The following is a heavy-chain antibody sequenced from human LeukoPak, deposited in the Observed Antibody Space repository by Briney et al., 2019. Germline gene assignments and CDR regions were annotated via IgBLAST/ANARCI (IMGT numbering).Heavy chain of an antibody. Sequence: ASVKVSCKASGYTFTSYAMHWVRQAPGQRLEWMGWINAGNGNTKYSQKFQGRVTITRDTSTSTAYMELRSLRSDDTAVYYCARPHDFWSGHDAFDIWGQGTMVTVSS. V-gene: IGHV1-3*01. CDR3: ARPHDFWSGHDAFDI. J-gene: IGHJ3*02. D-gene: IGHD3-3*01. CDR2: INAGNGNT. CDR1: GYTFTSYA.